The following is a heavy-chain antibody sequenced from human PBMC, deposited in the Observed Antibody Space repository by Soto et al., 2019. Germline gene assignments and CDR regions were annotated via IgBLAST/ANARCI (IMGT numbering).Heavy chain of an antibody. CDR2: ISAYNGNT. CDR3: ARDPNLGFKNWFDP. CDR1: GYTFTSYG. V-gene: IGHV1-18*01. J-gene: IGHJ5*02. D-gene: IGHD3-10*01. Sequence: ASVKVSCKASGYTFTSYGISWVRQAPGQGLEWMGWISAYNGNTNYAQKLQGRVTMTTDTSTSTAYMELRSLRPDDTAVYYCARDPNLGFKNWFDPWGQGTLVTVSS.